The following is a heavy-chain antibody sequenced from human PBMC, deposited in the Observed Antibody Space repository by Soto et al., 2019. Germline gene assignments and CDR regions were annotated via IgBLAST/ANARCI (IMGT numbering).Heavy chain of an antibody. J-gene: IGHJ4*02. V-gene: IGHV1-3*01. CDR1: GYTFTSYA. D-gene: IGHD1-7*01. CDR2: INAGNGNT. CDR3: ARRGYTRNYEVIEY. Sequence: ASVKVSCKASGYTFTSYAMHWVRQAPGQRLEWMGWINAGNGNTKYSQKFQGRVTITRDTSASTAYMELSSLRSEDTAVYYCARRGYTRNYEVIEYWGQGTLVTVPQ.